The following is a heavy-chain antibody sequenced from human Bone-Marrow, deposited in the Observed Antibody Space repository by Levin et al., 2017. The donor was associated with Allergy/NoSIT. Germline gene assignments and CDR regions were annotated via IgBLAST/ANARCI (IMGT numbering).Heavy chain of an antibody. CDR3: ARDSFCSGENCKDWFDA. CDR2: IYQTGST. J-gene: IGHJ5*02. Sequence: GSLRLSCDVSGGSITSGHWWSWVRQSPGKGLEWIGEIYQTGSTNYNPSLNSRVSISIEKSNNQFSLKLTSVTAADTAVYYCARDSFCSGENCKDWFDAWGQGMLVTVSS. V-gene: IGHV4-4*02. D-gene: IGHD2-15*01. CDR1: GGSITSGHW.